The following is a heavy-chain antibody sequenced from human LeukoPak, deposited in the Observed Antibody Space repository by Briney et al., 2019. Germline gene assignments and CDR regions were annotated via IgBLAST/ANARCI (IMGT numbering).Heavy chain of an antibody. Sequence: GGSLRLSCAASGFTFSSYGMHWVRQAPGKGLERVAVISYDGSNKYYADSVKGRFTISRDNSKNTLYLQMNSLRAEDTAVYYCAKERSYDIPLYYFDYWGQGTLVTVSS. CDR3: AKERSYDIPLYYFDY. D-gene: IGHD3-9*01. CDR2: ISYDGSNK. CDR1: GFTFSSYG. V-gene: IGHV3-30*18. J-gene: IGHJ4*02.